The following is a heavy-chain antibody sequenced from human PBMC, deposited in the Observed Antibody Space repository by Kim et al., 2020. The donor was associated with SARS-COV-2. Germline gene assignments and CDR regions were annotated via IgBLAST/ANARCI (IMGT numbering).Heavy chain of an antibody. CDR3: ARVSGGTRLVYFDI. V-gene: IGHV4-34*01. CDR2: INHSGST. CDR1: GGSFSGYY. J-gene: IGHJ4*02. D-gene: IGHD2-15*01. Sequence: SETLSLTCAVYGGSFSGYYWSWIRQPPGKGLEWIGEINHSGSTNYNPSLKSRVTISVDTSKNQFSLKLSSVTAADTAVYYCARVSGGTRLVYFDISGPG.